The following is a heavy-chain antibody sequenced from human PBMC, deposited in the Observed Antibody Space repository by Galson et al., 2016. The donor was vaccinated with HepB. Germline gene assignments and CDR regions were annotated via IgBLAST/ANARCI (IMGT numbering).Heavy chain of an antibody. CDR3: ARDQHYFWGMDV. Sequence: SLRLSCAASGFTFSDYAIHWVRQAPGKGLGWVAMISYDGGHKYSSDSVRGRFTISRDNSQNTLYLHMSSLRVEDTAIYYCARDQHYFWGMDVWGQGTRVTVSS. V-gene: IGHV3-30*04. CDR2: ISYDGGHK. J-gene: IGHJ6*02. CDR1: GFTFSDYA.